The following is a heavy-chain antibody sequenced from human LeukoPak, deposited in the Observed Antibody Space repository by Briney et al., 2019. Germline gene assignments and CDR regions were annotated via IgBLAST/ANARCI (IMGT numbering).Heavy chain of an antibody. Sequence: GASVKVSCKASGYTFTNYGISWVRQAPGQGLEWMGWISGYNGNTNVAQKLQGRVTMTTDTSTSTAYMELRSLTSDDTAVYYCARDPNADYFQHWGQGTLVTVSS. CDR3: ARDPNADYFQH. CDR1: GYTFTNYG. CDR2: ISGYNGNT. J-gene: IGHJ1*01. V-gene: IGHV1-18*01.